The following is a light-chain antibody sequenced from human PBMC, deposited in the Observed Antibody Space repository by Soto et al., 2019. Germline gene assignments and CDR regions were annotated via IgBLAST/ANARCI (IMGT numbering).Light chain of an antibody. CDR3: QKYNTYPWK. CDR1: HSINNR. J-gene: IGKJ1*01. Sequence: IQRTESPSTLSAAIGYRFTITFRASHSINNRLAWYQPMPGKAPNLLIYDASSLESGVPSRFSGSGSGTEFTLTISSLQPDDFATYYCQKYNTYPWKCGQGTKVDIK. V-gene: IGKV1-5*01. CDR2: DAS.